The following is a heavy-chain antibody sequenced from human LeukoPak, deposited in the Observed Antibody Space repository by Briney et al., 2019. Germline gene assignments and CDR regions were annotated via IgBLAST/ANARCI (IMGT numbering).Heavy chain of an antibody. CDR1: GYTFTAYY. CDR2: INPNSGGT. V-gene: IGHV1-2*02. J-gene: IGHJ4*02. Sequence: ASVKVSCTASGYTFTAYYMHWVRQAPGQGLEWMGWINPNSGGTNYAQKFQGRVTMTRDTSISTAYMELSRLRSDDTAVYYCARDSSGFWHGFDDWGQGTLVTVSS. CDR3: ARDSSGFWHGFDD. D-gene: IGHD6-19*01.